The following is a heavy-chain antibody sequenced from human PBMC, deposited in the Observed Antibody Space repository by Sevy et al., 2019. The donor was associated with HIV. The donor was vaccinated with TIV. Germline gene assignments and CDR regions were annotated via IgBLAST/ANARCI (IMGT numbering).Heavy chain of an antibody. D-gene: IGHD4-17*01. CDR1: GFTFSSYS. Sequence: GGSLRLSCAASGFTFSSYSMNWIRQAPGKGLEWVSSISSSSSYIYYADSVKGRFTISRDNAKNSLYLQMNSLRAEDTAVYYCARDRSGLADYWGQGTLVTVSS. V-gene: IGHV3-21*01. CDR2: ISSSSSYI. CDR3: ARDRSGLADY. J-gene: IGHJ4*02.